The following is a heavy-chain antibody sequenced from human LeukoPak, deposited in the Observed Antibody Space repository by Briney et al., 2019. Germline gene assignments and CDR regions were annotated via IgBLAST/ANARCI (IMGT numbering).Heavy chain of an antibody. J-gene: IGHJ3*01. CDR1: GINFWGSG. CDR2: IQYDTSQI. CDR3: AREGSTVVIQAFDV. D-gene: IGHD2-21*01. V-gene: IGHV3-30*19. Sequence: GGSLRLSCSASGINFWGSGMHWVRQRPGTGLEWVAFIQYDTSQIYYADSVKGRFTISRNNPQKMVYLQMDSLTTEDTAVYFCAREGSTVVIQAFDVWGQGTMVTVSS.